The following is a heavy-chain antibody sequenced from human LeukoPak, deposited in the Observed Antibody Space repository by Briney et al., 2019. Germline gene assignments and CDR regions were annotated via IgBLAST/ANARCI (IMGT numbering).Heavy chain of an antibody. D-gene: IGHD3-22*01. Sequence: SVKVSCKASGGTFSSYAISWVRQAPGQGLEWLGGIIPIFGTTNYAQKFQGRVTITADESTSTAYMELSSLRSEDTAVYYCARAPYDSSGYSNSYYYYGLDVWGQGTTVTVSS. CDR3: ARAPYDSSGYSNSYYYYGLDV. CDR1: GGTFSSYA. J-gene: IGHJ6*02. CDR2: IIPIFGTT. V-gene: IGHV1-69*13.